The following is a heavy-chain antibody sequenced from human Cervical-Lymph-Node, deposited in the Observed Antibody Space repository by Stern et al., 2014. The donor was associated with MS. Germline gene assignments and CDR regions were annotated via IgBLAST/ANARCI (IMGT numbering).Heavy chain of an antibody. D-gene: IGHD5-18*01. Sequence: QVQLQQSGPGLVKPSQTLSLTCAISGDSVSSNRAAWNWIRQSPSRGLEXLGRTYYRSKWYNDYAVSVKSRITINPDTSKNQFSLQLNSVTPEDTAVYCCARERIQLWPTLRAFDIWGQGTMVTVSS. V-gene: IGHV6-1*01. CDR2: TYYRSKWYN. CDR3: ARERIQLWPTLRAFDI. CDR1: GDSVSSNRAA. J-gene: IGHJ3*02.